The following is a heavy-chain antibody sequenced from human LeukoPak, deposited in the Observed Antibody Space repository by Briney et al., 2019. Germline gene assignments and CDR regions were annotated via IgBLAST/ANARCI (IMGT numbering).Heavy chain of an antibody. V-gene: IGHV1-69*04. Sequence: GSSVRVSCKASGGTFSSYAISWVRQAPGQGLEWMGRIIPILGIANYAQKFQGRVTITADKSTSTAYMELSSLRSEDTAVYYCAHQTREGLIAVAPLDYWGQGTLVTVSS. CDR3: AHQTREGLIAVAPLDY. CDR1: GGTFSSYA. CDR2: IIPILGIA. D-gene: IGHD6-19*01. J-gene: IGHJ4*02.